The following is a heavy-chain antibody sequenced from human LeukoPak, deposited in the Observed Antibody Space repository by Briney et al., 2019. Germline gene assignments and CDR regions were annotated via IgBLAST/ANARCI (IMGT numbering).Heavy chain of an antibody. CDR3: AKQSAGSAAWYSLHYDF. CDR2: VDGGGGGT. CDR1: GFTLSGYA. Sequence: GGSLRLSCAASGFTLSGYAMTWVRQAPGRGLEWVSSVDGGGGGTYYADSVKGRFTISRDNSKNTLYLQMNGLRAEDTAVYFCAKQSAGSAAWYSLHYDFWGQGTLVTVSS. J-gene: IGHJ4*02. V-gene: IGHV3-23*01. D-gene: IGHD6-13*01.